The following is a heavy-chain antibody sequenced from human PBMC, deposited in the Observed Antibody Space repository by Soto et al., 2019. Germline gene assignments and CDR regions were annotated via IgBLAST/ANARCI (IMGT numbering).Heavy chain of an antibody. J-gene: IGHJ4*02. CDR2: FDPEDGDP. Sequence: ASVKVSCKVSGHTLSDFSMHWVRQAPGRGLEWMGGFDPEDGDPIYAQNFQGRVTMTEDSSTDTAYMELSSLGSEDTAMYYCAIDILKAVAGEEGYCGQRTLVPVSS. V-gene: IGHV1-24*01. CDR3: AIDILKAVAGEEGY. CDR1: GHTLSDFS. D-gene: IGHD6-19*01.